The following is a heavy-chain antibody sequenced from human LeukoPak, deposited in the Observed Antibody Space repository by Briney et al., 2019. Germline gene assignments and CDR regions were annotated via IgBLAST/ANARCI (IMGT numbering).Heavy chain of an antibody. CDR1: GYTFTSYA. CDR3: ARDRGIAVAGTGSFFDY. D-gene: IGHD6-19*01. CDR2: INAGNGNT. J-gene: IGHJ4*02. Sequence: ASVKVSCKASGYTFTSYAMHWVRQAPGQRLEWMGWINAGNGNTKYSQKFQGRVTITRDTSASTAYMELSSLRSEDTAVYYRARDRGIAVAGTGSFFDYWGQGTLVTVSS. V-gene: IGHV1-3*01.